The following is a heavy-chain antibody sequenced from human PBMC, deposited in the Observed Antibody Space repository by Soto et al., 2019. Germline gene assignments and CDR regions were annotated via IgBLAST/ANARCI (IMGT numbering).Heavy chain of an antibody. CDR1: GGSVSSSSYY. CDR3: ASLLYYDSSGLYHYFDY. D-gene: IGHD3-22*01. V-gene: IGHV4-39*01. Sequence: SETLSLTCTVSGGSVSSSSYYWAWIRQPPGKGLEWIGTIYFGGSTYYNPSLKSRVTISVDSSKSQFSLKLSSVTAADTAVYYCASLLYYDSSGLYHYFDYWGQGTLVTVSS. J-gene: IGHJ4*02. CDR2: IYFGGST.